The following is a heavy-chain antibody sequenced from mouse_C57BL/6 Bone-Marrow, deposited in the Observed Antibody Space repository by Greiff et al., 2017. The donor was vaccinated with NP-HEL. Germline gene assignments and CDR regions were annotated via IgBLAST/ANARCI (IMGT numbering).Heavy chain of an antibody. CDR1: GYSITSGYY. V-gene: IGHV3-6*01. Sequence: EVQLVESGPGLVKPSQSLSLTCSVTGYSITSGYYWNWIRQFPGNKLEWMGYISYDGSNNYNPSLKNRISITRDTSKNQFFLKLNSVTTEDTATYYCAREGGNDGYSPFGYWGQGTLVTVSA. D-gene: IGHD2-3*01. CDR3: AREGGNDGYSPFGY. CDR2: ISYDGSN. J-gene: IGHJ3*01.